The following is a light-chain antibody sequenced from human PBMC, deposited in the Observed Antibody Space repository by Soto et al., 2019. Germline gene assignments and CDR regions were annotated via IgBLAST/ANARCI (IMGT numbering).Light chain of an antibody. CDR2: EGS. Sequence: QSVLTQPASVSGSPGQSITISCTGTSSDFGSYNLVSWYQQHPGKAPKLMIYEGSKRPSGVSNRFSGSKSGNTASLTISGLRAEDEADYYCCSYAGSSTWVFGGGTKVTVL. J-gene: IGLJ3*02. CDR3: CSYAGSSTWV. CDR1: SSDFGSYNL. V-gene: IGLV2-23*01.